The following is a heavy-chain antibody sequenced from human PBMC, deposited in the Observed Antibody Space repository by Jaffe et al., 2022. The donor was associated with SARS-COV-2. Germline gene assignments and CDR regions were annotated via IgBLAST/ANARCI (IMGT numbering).Heavy chain of an antibody. V-gene: IGHV4-59*01. D-gene: IGHD4-17*01. CDR1: GGSISSYY. CDR3: ARGGGDYDFVPSRYGMDV. J-gene: IGHJ6*02. CDR2: IYYSGST. Sequence: QVQLQESGPGLVKPSETLSLTCTVSGGSISSYYWSWIRQPPGKGLEWIGYIYYSGSTNYNPSLKSRVTISVDTSKNQFSLKLSSVTAADTAVYYCARGGGDYDFVPSRYGMDVWGQGTTVTVSS.